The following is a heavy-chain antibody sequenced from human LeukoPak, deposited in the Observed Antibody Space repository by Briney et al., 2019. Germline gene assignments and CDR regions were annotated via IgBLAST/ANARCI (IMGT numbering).Heavy chain of an antibody. Sequence: GGSLRLSCAAFGFPLSSYAMSWVRQAPGKGLEWVANIKQDGSEKYYVDSVKGRFTISRDNAKNSLYLQMNNLRVEDTAVYYCAREMGGYPFDYWGQGTLVTVSS. J-gene: IGHJ4*02. V-gene: IGHV3-7*01. D-gene: IGHD5-12*01. CDR1: GFPLSSYA. CDR2: IKQDGSEK. CDR3: AREMGGYPFDY.